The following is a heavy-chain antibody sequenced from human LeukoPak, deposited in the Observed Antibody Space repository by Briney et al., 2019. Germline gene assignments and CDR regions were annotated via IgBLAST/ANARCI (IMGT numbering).Heavy chain of an antibody. CDR3: ARERTEYDFWSAYFDP. Sequence: GGSLRLSRAASGFSFSNFAMHWVRQAPGKGLEWVAVLSFDGSNTYFAESVRGRFAISRDTSKNSLYLHMNRLRTEDTAVYYCARERTEYDFWSAYFDPWGQGTLVTVSS. V-gene: IGHV3-30*09. CDR1: GFSFSNFA. CDR2: LSFDGSNT. D-gene: IGHD3-3*01. J-gene: IGHJ5*02.